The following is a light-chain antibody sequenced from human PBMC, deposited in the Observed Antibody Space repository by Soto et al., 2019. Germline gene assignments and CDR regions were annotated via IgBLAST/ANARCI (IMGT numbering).Light chain of an antibody. CDR3: QQTYMVPYT. Sequence: DLQMTQSPSSLSASVGDRVTITCRASQSVSTYLNWYFQKSGGAPKLLIHGVSKLENGTPSRFSGSGLATDFTLTINTLQPEDFAVYFCQQTYMVPYTFGQGTKVEI. CDR1: QSVSTY. J-gene: IGKJ2*01. V-gene: IGKV1-39*01. CDR2: GVS.